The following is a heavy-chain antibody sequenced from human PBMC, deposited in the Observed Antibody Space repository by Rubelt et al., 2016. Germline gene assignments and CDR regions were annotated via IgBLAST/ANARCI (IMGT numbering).Heavy chain of an antibody. J-gene: IGHJ6*02. CDR3: ARGHYYDMDV. V-gene: IGHV3-74*01. CDR2: INSDGSST. CDR1: GFTFSSSW. Sequence: EVQLVESGGGLVQPGGSLRLSCAASGFTFSSSWMHWVRQAPGKGLVWVSRINSDGSSTNYADSVKGRITIPRDNAKNTLHVQMNSLRAEDTAVEYCARGHYYDMDVWGQGTTVTVSS.